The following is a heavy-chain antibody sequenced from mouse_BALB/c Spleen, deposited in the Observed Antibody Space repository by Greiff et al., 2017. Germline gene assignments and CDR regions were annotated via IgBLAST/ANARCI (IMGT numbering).Heavy chain of an antibody. CDR2: ISSGSSTI. Sequence: EVNVVASGGGLVQPGGSRKLSCAASGFTFSSFGMHWVRQAPEKGLEWVAYISSGSSTIYYADTVKGRFTISRDNPKNTLFLQMTSLMSEDTAMYYCARPGPAATTLAYWGQGTLVTVSA. CDR1: GFTFSSFG. J-gene: IGHJ3*01. CDR3: ARPGPAATTLAY. D-gene: IGHD1-2*01. V-gene: IGHV5-17*02.